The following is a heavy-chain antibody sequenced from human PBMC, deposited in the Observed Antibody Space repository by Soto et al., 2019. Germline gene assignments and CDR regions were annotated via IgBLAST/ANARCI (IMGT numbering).Heavy chain of an antibody. V-gene: IGHV1-2*02. D-gene: IGHD6-19*01. CDR2: INPNSGGT. CDR3: ARDRGSGWYLTYYYYGMDV. CDR1: GYTFSGYY. J-gene: IGHJ6*02. Sequence: ASVKVSCKASGYTFSGYYMHWVRQAPGQGLEWMGWINPNSGGTNYAQKFQGRVTMTRDTSISTAYMELSRLRSDDTAVYYCARDRGSGWYLTYYYYGMDVWGQGTTVTAP.